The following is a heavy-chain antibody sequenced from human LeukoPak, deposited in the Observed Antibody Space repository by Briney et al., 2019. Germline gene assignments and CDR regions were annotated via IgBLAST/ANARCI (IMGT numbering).Heavy chain of an antibody. V-gene: IGHV3-9*01. CDR3: AKDQYYDILTGYSNYFDY. D-gene: IGHD3-9*01. CDR1: GFTFDDYA. Sequence: GGSLRLSCAASGFTFDDYAMHWVRQAPGKGLEWVSGISWNSGSIGYADSVKGRFTISRDNAMNSLYLQMNSLRAEDTALYYCAKDQYYDILTGYSNYFDYWGQGTLVTVSS. J-gene: IGHJ4*02. CDR2: ISWNSGSI.